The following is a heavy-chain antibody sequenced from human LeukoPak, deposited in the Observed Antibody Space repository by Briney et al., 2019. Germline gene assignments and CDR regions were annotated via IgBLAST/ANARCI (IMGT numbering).Heavy chain of an antibody. CDR1: GFTFSSYA. CDR2: ISGSGGSA. CDR3: AKDQGVYYDSSGPFDY. Sequence: PGGSLRLSCAASGFTFSSYAMSWVRQAPGKGLEWVSAISGSGGSAYYADSVKGRFTISRDNSKNTLYLQMNSLRAEDTAVYYCAKDQGVYYDSSGPFDYWGQGTLVTVSS. J-gene: IGHJ4*02. V-gene: IGHV3-23*01. D-gene: IGHD3-22*01.